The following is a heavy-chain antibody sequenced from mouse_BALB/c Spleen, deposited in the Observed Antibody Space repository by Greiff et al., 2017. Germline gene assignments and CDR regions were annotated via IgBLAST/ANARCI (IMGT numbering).Heavy chain of an antibody. D-gene: IGHD2-2*01. V-gene: IGHV8-12*01. CDR3: ARSYGYDVGY. CDR2: IYWDDDK. J-gene: IGHJ2*01. Sequence: QVTLNVSGPGILQPSQTLSLTCSFSGFSLSTSGMGVSWIRQPSGKGLEWLAHIYWDDDKRYNPSLKSRLTISKDTSSNQVFLKITSVDTADTATYYCARSYGYDVGYWGQGTTLTVSS. CDR1: GFSLSTSGMG.